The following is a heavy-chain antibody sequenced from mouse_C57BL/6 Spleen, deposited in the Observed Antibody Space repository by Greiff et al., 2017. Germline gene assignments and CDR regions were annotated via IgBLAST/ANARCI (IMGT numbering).Heavy chain of an antibody. Sequence: VQLQQSGAELVRPGTSVKMSCKASGYTFTNYWIGWAKQRPGHGLEWIGDIYPGGGYTNYNEKFKGKATLTADKSSSTAYMQFSSLTSEDSAIYYCASPHYYGSSYGAWFAYWGQGTLVTVSA. V-gene: IGHV1-63*01. CDR1: GYTFTNYW. CDR3: ASPHYYGSSYGAWFAY. CDR2: IYPGGGYT. J-gene: IGHJ3*01. D-gene: IGHD1-1*01.